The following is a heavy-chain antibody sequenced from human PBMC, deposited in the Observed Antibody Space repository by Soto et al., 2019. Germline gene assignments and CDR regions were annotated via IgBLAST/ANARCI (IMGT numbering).Heavy chain of an antibody. CDR1: GFTVSSNY. D-gene: IGHD3-22*01. V-gene: IGHV3-53*01. CDR3: ARERDTSGYILGY. Sequence: GGSLRLSRAASGFTVSSNYLSWVRQAPEKGLKWCSVIFSGGSTYYADSVKGRFTISRDNSKNTLYLQMNSLRAEDTAVYYCARERDTSGYILGYWGQGTLVTVSS. J-gene: IGHJ4*01. CDR2: IFSGGST.